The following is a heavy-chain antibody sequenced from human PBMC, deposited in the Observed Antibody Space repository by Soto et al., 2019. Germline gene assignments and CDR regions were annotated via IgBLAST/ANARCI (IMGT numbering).Heavy chain of an antibody. Sequence: ASVKVSCKASGGTFSSYAISWVRQAPGQGLEWMGGIIPIFGTANYAQKFQGRVTITADESTSTAYMELSSLRSEDTAVYYCASSFHSSSGYFDYWGQGPLATVPS. D-gene: IGHD6-6*01. J-gene: IGHJ4*02. CDR2: IIPIFGTA. CDR3: ASSFHSSSGYFDY. CDR1: GGTFSSYA. V-gene: IGHV1-69*13.